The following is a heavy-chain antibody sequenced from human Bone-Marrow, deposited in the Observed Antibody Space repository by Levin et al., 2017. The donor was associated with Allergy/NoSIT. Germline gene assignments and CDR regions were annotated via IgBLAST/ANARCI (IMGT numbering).Heavy chain of an antibody. CDR1: GFSFTTTGVG. CDR3: AHTPKVFGDYYMDG. Sequence: SGPTLVKPTQTLTLTCTFSGFSFTTTGVGVAWIRQPPGKALECLAIIYWDDDTRYNPFLRSRLTISKDTSKNQVILTMTNMDPVDTATYYCAHTPKVFGDYYMDGWGSGTTVTVSS. D-gene: IGHD2-21*01. J-gene: IGHJ6*03. V-gene: IGHV2-5*02. CDR2: IYWDDDT.